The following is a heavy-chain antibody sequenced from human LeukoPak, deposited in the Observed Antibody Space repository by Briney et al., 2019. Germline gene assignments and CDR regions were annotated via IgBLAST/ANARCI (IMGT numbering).Heavy chain of an antibody. D-gene: IGHD4-17*01. CDR2: IYSDGST. CDR1: GFSVSNNY. CDR3: ARDRTHGDFGYFDL. Sequence: GGSLRLSCAVSGFSVSNNYMSWVRQAPGKGLAWVSVIYSDGSTYYADSVKGRFTISRDNSKNTLYLQMNSLRAEDTAVYYCARDRTHGDFGYFDLWGRGTLVTVSS. V-gene: IGHV3-53*01. J-gene: IGHJ2*01.